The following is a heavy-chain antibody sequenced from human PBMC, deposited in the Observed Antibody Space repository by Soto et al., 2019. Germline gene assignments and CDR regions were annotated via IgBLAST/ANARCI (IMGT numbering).Heavy chain of an antibody. D-gene: IGHD2-2*01. CDR2: IIIGSGAT. J-gene: IGHJ6*02. V-gene: IGHV1-58*01. Sequence: GASLKVSCKTSGYSFSNSAVQWVRQARGQRLEWIGWIIIGSGATKKAQNLQERLTISRDMSTSTAYMELNSLRAEDTAVYYCARTVSVVPAAYYYYGMDVWGQGTTVTVSS. CDR1: GYSFSNSA. CDR3: ARTVSVVPAAYYYYGMDV.